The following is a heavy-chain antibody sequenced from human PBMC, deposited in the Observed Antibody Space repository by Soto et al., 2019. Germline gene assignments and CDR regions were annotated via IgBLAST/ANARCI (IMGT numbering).Heavy chain of an antibody. CDR1: GFTFSSYA. CDR3: AKDLEAGSGSYYNSPDY. D-gene: IGHD3-10*01. V-gene: IGHV3-23*01. J-gene: IGHJ4*02. Sequence: GGSLRLSCAASGFTFSSYAMSWVRQAPGKGLEWVSAISGSGGSTYYADSVKGRFTISRDNSKNTLYLQMNSLRAEDTAVYYCAKDLEAGSGSYYNSPDYWGQGTLVTVSS. CDR2: ISGSGGST.